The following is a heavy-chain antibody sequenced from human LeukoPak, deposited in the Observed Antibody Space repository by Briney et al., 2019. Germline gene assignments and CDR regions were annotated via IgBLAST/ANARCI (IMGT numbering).Heavy chain of an antibody. CDR2: INSDGSST. V-gene: IGHV3-74*01. Sequence: GGSLTLSCAASGFTFSSYWMHWVRQAPGKGLVWVSGINSDGSSTSYEGSVKGRFTIPRDNAKNTLYLQMNSLRAEDTAVYYCARWGYDTMIAQKAAFDIGGQGTMVTVS. D-gene: IGHD3-22*01. CDR1: GFTFSSYW. CDR3: ARWGYDTMIAQKAAFDI. J-gene: IGHJ3*02.